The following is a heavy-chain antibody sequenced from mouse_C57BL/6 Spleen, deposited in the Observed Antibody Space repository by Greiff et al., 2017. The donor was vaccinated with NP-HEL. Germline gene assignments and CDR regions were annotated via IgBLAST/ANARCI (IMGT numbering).Heavy chain of an antibody. V-gene: IGHV5-2*01. CDR1: EYEFPSHD. CDR3: AHYSNPYWYFDV. D-gene: IGHD2-5*01. J-gene: IGHJ1*03. Sequence: DVMLVESGGGLVQPGESLKLSCESNEYEFPSHDMSWVRKTPEKRLELVAAINSDGGSTYYPDTMERRFIISRDNTKKTLYLQMSSLRSEDTALYYCAHYSNPYWYFDVWGTGTTVTVSS. CDR2: INSDGGST.